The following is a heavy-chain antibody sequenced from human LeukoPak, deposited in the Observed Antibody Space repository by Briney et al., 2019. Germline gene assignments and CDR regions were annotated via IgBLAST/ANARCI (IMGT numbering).Heavy chain of an antibody. J-gene: IGHJ4*02. CDR2: IIPIFGTA. V-gene: IGHV1-69*05. CDR1: GYTFTSYD. Sequence: ASVKVSCKASGYTFTSYDISWVRQAPGQGLEWMGGIIPIFGTANYAQKFQGRVTITTDESTSTAYMELSSLRSEDTAVYYCASLNCSSTSCYDYWGQGTLVTVSS. CDR3: ASLNCSSTSCYDY. D-gene: IGHD2-2*01.